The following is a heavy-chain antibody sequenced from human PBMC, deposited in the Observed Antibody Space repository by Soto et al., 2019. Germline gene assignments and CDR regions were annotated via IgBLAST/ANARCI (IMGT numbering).Heavy chain of an antibody. CDR1: RLTFSPYW. J-gene: IGHJ5*02. V-gene: IGHV3-7*03. D-gene: IGHD3-3*01. CDR3: ARDVSSEYASILDA. Sequence: GGSLRLSCEGFRLTFSPYWMTWVRQAPGKGLEWVASIKEDGSVKNYADSVKGRFTVSRDNVKRAMFLQMTSVRVDDTAVYFCARDVSSEYASILDAWGRGARVTVSS. CDR2: IKEDGSVK.